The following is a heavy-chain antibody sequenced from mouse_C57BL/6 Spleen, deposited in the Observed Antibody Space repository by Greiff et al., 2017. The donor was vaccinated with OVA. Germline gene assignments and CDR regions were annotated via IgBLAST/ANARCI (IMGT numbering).Heavy chain of an antibody. V-gene: IGHV5-17*01. J-gene: IGHJ2*01. Sequence: DVMLVESGGGLVKPGGSLKLSCAASGFTFSDYGMHWVRQAPEKGLEWVAYISSGSSTIYYADTVKGRFTISRDNAKNTLFLQMTSLRSEDTAMYYCARTWDYWGQGTTLTVSS. CDR1: GFTFSDYG. CDR2: ISSGSSTI. CDR3: ARTWDY.